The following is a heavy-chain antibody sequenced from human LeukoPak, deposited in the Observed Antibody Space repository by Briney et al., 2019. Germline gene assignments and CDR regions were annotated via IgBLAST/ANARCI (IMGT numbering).Heavy chain of an antibody. Sequence: ASVKVSCKASGYTFTGYYMHWVRQAPGQGLEWMGWINPNSGGTNYAQKFQGRVTITRDTSISTAYMELSRLRSDDTAVYYCARGSGRGYYDSSGYPLIWGQGTMVTVSS. CDR2: INPNSGGT. CDR1: GYTFTGYY. CDR3: ARGSGRGYYDSSGYPLI. J-gene: IGHJ3*02. V-gene: IGHV1-2*02. D-gene: IGHD3-22*01.